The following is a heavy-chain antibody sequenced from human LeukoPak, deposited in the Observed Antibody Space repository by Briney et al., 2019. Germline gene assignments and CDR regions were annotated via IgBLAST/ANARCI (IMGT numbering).Heavy chain of an antibody. D-gene: IGHD3-3*01. CDR3: AREYYDFWSGYYPYYYYYYYYTDV. V-gene: IGHV4-4*07. J-gene: IGHJ6*03. CDR1: GGPISSYY. Sequence: SETLSLTCTVSGGPISSYYWSWIRQPAGKGLEWIGRIYTSGSTNYNPSLKSRVTMSVDTSKNQFSLKLSSVTAADTAVYYCAREYYDFWSGYYPYYYYYYYYTDVWGKGTTVTVSS. CDR2: IYTSGST.